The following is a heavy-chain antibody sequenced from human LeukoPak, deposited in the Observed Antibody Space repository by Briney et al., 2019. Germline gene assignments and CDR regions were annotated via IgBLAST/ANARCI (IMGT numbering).Heavy chain of an antibody. Sequence: ASVKVSCKASGYTFTGYYMHWMRQAPGQGLEWMGWINPKSGGTNYAQKFEARVTMTRDMSISTVYMELSRLRFDDKAVYYCARDRGRYCGGDCEFDYWGQGTLVTVSS. CDR1: GYTFTGYY. V-gene: IGHV1-2*02. CDR3: ARDRGRYCGGDCEFDY. J-gene: IGHJ4*02. D-gene: IGHD2-21*02. CDR2: INPKSGGT.